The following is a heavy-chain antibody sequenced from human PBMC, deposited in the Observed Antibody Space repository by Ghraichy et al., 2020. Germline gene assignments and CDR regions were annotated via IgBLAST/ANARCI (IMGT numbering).Heavy chain of an antibody. D-gene: IGHD1-26*01. CDR3: AREGGSGSYGY. Sequence: GESLNISCAASGFTVSSNYMSWVRQAPGKGLEWVSIIYSGGNTYHADSVKGRFTISRDNSKNTLYLQMNRLRAADTAVYYCAREGGSGSYGYWGQGTLVTVSS. CDR1: GFTVSSNY. V-gene: IGHV3-66*01. J-gene: IGHJ4*02. CDR2: IYSGGNT.